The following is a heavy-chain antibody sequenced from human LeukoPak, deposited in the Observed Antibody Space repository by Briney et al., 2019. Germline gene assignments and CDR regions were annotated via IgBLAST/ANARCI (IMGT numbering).Heavy chain of an antibody. CDR1: GGSISSYY. Sequence: SETLSLTCTVSGGSISSYYWSWIRQPPGKGLGWIGYIYYSGSTNYNPSLKSRVTISVDTSKNQFSLKLSSVTAADTAVYYCARGGYSSSCCPIDYWGQGTLVTVSS. CDR2: IYYSGST. D-gene: IGHD6-13*01. J-gene: IGHJ4*02. V-gene: IGHV4-59*01. CDR3: ARGGYSSSCCPIDY.